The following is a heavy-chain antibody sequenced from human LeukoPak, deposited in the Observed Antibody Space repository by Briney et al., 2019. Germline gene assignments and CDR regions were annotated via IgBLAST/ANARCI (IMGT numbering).Heavy chain of an antibody. D-gene: IGHD4-17*01. CDR3: AKGPVTTDY. V-gene: IGHV3-30-3*01. Sequence: GESLRLSCAASGFTFSSYAMHWVRQAPGKGLEWVAVISYDGSNKYYADSVKGRFTISRDNSKNTLYLQMNSLRAEDTAVYYCAKGPVTTDYWGQGTLVTVSS. J-gene: IGHJ4*02. CDR1: GFTFSSYA. CDR2: ISYDGSNK.